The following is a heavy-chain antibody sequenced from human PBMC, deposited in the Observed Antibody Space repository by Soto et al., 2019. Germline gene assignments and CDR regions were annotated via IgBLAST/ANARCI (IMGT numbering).Heavy chain of an antibody. J-gene: IGHJ4*02. CDR2: VFHSGDT. V-gene: IGHV4-4*02. CDR1: GGSISGRNW. D-gene: IGHD6-13*01. Sequence: SETLSLTCVVSGGSISGRNWWSWVRQAPGKGLEWIGEVFHSGDTTYTPSLRSRVTISVDKSKNQFSLKLLSVTTADTAVYFCAAGEASSRNLAPYYLDFWGQGTLVTVS. CDR3: AAGEASSRNLAPYYLDF.